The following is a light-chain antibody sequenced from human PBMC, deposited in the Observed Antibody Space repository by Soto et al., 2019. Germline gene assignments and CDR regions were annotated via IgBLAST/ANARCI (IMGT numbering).Light chain of an antibody. Sequence: VMTQSPDSLAVSLGERATINCKSSQSILYSSNNKNYLAWYQQKPGQPPKLLIYWASTRASGVPDRFSGSGSGTDFTLTISSLQAEDLALYFCHQYHSSPWTFGQGTKVEIK. CDR1: QSILYSSNNKNY. CDR2: WAS. CDR3: HQYHSSPWT. J-gene: IGKJ1*01. V-gene: IGKV4-1*01.